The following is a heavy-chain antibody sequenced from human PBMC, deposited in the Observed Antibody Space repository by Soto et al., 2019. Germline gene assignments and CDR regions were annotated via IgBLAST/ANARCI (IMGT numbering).Heavy chain of an antibody. CDR2: VYYSGGA. CDR1: GVSIHNSHSF. Sequence: SETLSLTCTVSGVSIHNSHSFWGWIRQPPGKGLEFIGTVYYSGGAHYNSSLESRVTISVDTANNQVSLRMRSLTAADTAVYYCGRVVEGATRHTDLDSWGQGTLVTVSS. V-gene: IGHV4-39*01. CDR3: GRVVEGATRHTDLDS. J-gene: IGHJ5*01. D-gene: IGHD2-21*01.